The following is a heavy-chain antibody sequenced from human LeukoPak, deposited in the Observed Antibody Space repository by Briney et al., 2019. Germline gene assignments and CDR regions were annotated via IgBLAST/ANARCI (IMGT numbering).Heavy chain of an antibody. CDR2: ISGSGGST. CDR1: GFTFSNAW. D-gene: IGHD3-22*01. J-gene: IGHJ4*02. Sequence: PGGSLRLSCAASGFTFSNAWMSWVRQAPGKGLEWVSAISGSGGSTYYADSVKGRFTISRDNSKNTLYLQMNSLRAEDTAVYYCAKYSHDSSGSYDYWGQGTLVTVSS. V-gene: IGHV3-23*01. CDR3: AKYSHDSSGSYDY.